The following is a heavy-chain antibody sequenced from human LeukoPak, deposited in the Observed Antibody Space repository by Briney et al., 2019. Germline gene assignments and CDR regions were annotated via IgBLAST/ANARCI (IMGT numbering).Heavy chain of an antibody. D-gene: IGHD5-12*01. CDR1: GYTSTSYY. CDR2: INPSGGST. V-gene: IGHV1-46*01. CDR3: ARGGRYSGYGSSFDY. Sequence: GASVKVSCKASGYTSTSYYMHWVRQAPGQGLEWMGIINPSGGSTSYAQKFQGRVTMTRDMSTSTVYMELSSLRSEDTAVYYCARGGRYSGYGSSFDYWGQGTLVTVSS. J-gene: IGHJ4*02.